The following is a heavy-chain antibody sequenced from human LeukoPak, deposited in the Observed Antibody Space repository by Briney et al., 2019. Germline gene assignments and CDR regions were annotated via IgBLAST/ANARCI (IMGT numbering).Heavy chain of an antibody. Sequence: ASVKVSCKASGYTFTSYGISWVRQAPGQGLEWMGIINPSGGSTSYAQKFQGRVTMTRDTSISTAYMELSRLRSDDTAVYYCARDLRVGPTVFDYWGQGTLVTVSS. J-gene: IGHJ4*02. V-gene: IGHV1-46*01. CDR2: INPSGGST. CDR3: ARDLRVGPTVFDY. D-gene: IGHD1-26*01. CDR1: GYTFTSYG.